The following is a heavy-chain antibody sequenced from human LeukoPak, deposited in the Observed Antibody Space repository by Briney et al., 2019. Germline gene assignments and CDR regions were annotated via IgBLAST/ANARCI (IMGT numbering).Heavy chain of an antibody. CDR3: AREGQVTIFGFDY. V-gene: IGHV1-46*01. CDR1: GYTFTRYY. J-gene: IGHJ4*02. Sequence: ASVTVSCKASGYTFTRYYMNWVRQAPGQGLEWMGIIHPSGGSTSYAQKFQGRVTMTRDTSTSTVYMELSSLRSEDTAVYYCAREGQVTIFGFDYWGQGTLVTVSS. D-gene: IGHD3-3*01. CDR2: IHPSGGST.